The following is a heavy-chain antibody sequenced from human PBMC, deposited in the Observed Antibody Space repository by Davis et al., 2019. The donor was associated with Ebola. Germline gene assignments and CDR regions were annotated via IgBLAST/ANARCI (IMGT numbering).Heavy chain of an antibody. CDR3: ARDRYSDGSGYFFEQSH. CDR1: GGTFSSYA. J-gene: IGHJ4*02. CDR2: IIPVSGVP. V-gene: IGHV1-69*13. D-gene: IGHD3-22*01. Sequence: SVKVSCKASGGTFSSYAISWVRQAPGQGLDWMGGIIPVSGVPKYAQDFQGRVTITADESTSTAYMELSSLRSEDTAVYYCARDRYSDGSGYFFEQSHWGQGTLVAVSS.